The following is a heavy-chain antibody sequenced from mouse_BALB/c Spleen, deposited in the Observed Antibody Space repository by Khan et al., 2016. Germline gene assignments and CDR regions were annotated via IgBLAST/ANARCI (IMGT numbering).Heavy chain of an antibody. Sequence: QIQLVQSGPELKKPGETVKISCKASGYTFTDYSMHWVKQAPGKGLKWMGWINTETGSPTYADDFKGRFAFSLDTSASTAYLPLNNLKNEDTATYFCANYGNYRRFAYWGQGTLVTVSA. CDR2: INTETGSP. CDR3: ANYGNYRRFAY. CDR1: GYTFTDYS. J-gene: IGHJ3*01. D-gene: IGHD2-1*01. V-gene: IGHV9-2-1*01.